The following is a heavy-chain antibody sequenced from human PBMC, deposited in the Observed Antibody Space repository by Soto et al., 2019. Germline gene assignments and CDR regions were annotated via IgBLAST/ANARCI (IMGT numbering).Heavy chain of an antibody. V-gene: IGHV3-15*07. CDR1: SVSNAW. D-gene: IGHD6-19*01. J-gene: IGHJ4*02. CDR3: TTVAGSSNDY. CDR2: IKSKTDGGTT. Sequence: SVSNAWMNWVRQAPGKGLEWVGRIKSKTDGGTTDYAAPMKGRFTISRDDSKNTLYLQMNSLKTEDTAVYYCTTVAGSSNDYWGQGTLVTVSS.